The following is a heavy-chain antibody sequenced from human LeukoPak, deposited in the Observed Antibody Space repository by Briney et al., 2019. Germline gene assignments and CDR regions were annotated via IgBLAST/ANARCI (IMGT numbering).Heavy chain of an antibody. J-gene: IGHJ4*02. CDR1: GFTFSSYA. V-gene: IGHV3-23*01. Sequence: PGGSLRLXCAASGFTFSSYAMSWVRQAPGKGLEWVSAISGSGGSTYYADSVKGRFTISRDNSKNTLYLQMNSLRAEDTAVYYCAKGLRSWYYFDYWGQGTLVTVSS. CDR2: ISGSGGST. D-gene: IGHD6-13*01. CDR3: AKGLRSWYYFDY.